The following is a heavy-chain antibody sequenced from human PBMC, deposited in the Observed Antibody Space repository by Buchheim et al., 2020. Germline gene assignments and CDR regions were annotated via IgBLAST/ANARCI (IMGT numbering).Heavy chain of an antibody. D-gene: IGHD6-19*01. CDR3: ARQWGIAVAGSYYYYGMDV. CDR1: GGSISSSSYY. CDR2: IYYSGST. V-gene: IGHV4-39*01. Sequence: QLQLQESGPGLVKPSETLSLTCTVSGGSISSSSYYWGWIRQPPGKGLEWIGSIYYSGSTYYNPSLKSRVTISVETSKNQFSLKLSSVTAADTAVYYCARQWGIAVAGSYYYYGMDVWGQGTT. J-gene: IGHJ6*02.